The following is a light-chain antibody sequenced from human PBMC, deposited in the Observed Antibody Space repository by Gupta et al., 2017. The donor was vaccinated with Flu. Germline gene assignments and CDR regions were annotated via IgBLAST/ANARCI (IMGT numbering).Light chain of an antibody. Sequence: ISCTGTSNDVGAYNRVAWYEQRPCKAPKLILYAVNERPSGVPDRFSGSKSGNTASLTISGLQAEDEADYYCSSHAARGRVTWVFGTGTTVTVL. CDR3: SSHAARGRVTWV. CDR1: SNDVGAYNR. V-gene: IGLV2-11*01. J-gene: IGLJ1*01. CDR2: AVN.